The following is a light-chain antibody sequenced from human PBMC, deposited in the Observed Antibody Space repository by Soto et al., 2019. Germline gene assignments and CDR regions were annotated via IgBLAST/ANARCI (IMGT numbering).Light chain of an antibody. CDR2: DVT. Sequence: QSALTQPRSVPGSPGQSVTISCTGTSGDVGGYNYVSWYQQHPGKAPKLMISDVTKRPSGVPDRFSGSKSGNTASLTISGLQAEDDADYYCCSYTGSYTYVFGNGTKVTVL. J-gene: IGLJ1*01. V-gene: IGLV2-11*01. CDR3: CSYTGSYTYV. CDR1: SGDVGGYNY.